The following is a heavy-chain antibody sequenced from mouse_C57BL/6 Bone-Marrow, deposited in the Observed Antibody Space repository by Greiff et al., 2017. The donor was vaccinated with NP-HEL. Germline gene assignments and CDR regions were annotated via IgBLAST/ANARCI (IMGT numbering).Heavy chain of an antibody. D-gene: IGHD2-5*01. J-gene: IGHJ4*01. Sequence: EVKLMESGGGLVQPGGSLKISCAASGFTFSDYYMYWVRQTPEKRLEWVAYISNGGGSTYYPDTVKGRFTISRDNAKNTLYLQMSRLKSEDTAMYYCARRGYSNYGVYAMDYWGQGTSVTVSS. CDR1: GFTFSDYY. CDR2: ISNGGGST. V-gene: IGHV5-12*01. CDR3: ARRGYSNYGVYAMDY.